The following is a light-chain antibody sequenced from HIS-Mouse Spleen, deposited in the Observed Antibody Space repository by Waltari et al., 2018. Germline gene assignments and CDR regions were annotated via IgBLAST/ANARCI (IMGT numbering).Light chain of an antibody. CDR3: CSYAGSYTFEVV. CDR1: SSDVGSYNY. Sequence: QSALTPPASVSGSPGQSITISCTGTSSDVGSYNYVSWYQQHPAKAPKLMIYDVSKRPSGVPDRFSGSKSGNTASLTISGLQAEDEADYYCCSYAGSYTFEVVFGGGTKLTVL. CDR2: DVS. J-gene: IGLJ2*01. V-gene: IGLV2-11*01.